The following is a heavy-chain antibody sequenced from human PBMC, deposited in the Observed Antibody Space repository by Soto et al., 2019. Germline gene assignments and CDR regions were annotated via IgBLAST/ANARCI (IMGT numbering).Heavy chain of an antibody. J-gene: IGHJ4*02. Sequence: GGSLRLSCAASGFTVNSNYMGWVRQAPGKGLEWVSVIYSGGSTYYADSVKGRFTISRDNSKNTLYLQMNSLRAEDTAVYYCARVPEYGDYLFDYWGQGTLVTVSS. CDR1: GFTVNSNY. CDR3: ARVPEYGDYLFDY. V-gene: IGHV3-53*01. CDR2: IYSGGST. D-gene: IGHD4-17*01.